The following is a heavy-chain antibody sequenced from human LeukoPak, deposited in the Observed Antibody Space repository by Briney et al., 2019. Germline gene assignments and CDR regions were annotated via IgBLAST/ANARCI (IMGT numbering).Heavy chain of an antibody. J-gene: IGHJ4*02. V-gene: IGHV3-49*04. CDR3: TYTYDSTGYYPGTFDY. D-gene: IGHD3-22*01. Sequence: GGSLRLSCTGAGFTFGDYAMSWVRQAPGKGLEWVGFIRGKTYGGTTEYAASVKGRFTISRDDSKTIAYLQMNSLKTEDTAVYYCTYTYDSTGYYPGTFDYWGQGTLVTVSS. CDR2: IRGKTYGGTT. CDR1: GFTFGDYA.